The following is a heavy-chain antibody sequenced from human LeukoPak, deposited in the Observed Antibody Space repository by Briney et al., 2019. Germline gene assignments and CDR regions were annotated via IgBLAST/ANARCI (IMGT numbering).Heavy chain of an antibody. D-gene: IGHD1-26*01. CDR3: ARTMYITGSSDFDY. CDR2: ISYDGSKT. V-gene: IGHV3-30-3*01. J-gene: IGHJ4*02. CDR1: GFTFNIYA. Sequence: GRSLRLSCAASGFTFNIYAMHWVRQAPGKGLEWVAVISYDGSKTYYTDSVKGRFTISRDNSKNTLYLQMNSLRAEDTALYYCARTMYITGSSDFDYWGQGTLVTVSS.